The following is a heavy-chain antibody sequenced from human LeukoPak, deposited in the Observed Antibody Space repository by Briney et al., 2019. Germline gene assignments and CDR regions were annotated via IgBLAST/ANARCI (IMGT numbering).Heavy chain of an antibody. CDR1: GGSISSYY. J-gene: IGHJ3*02. CDR3: ARVGAVAAPHNGAFDI. CDR2: IYYSGST. V-gene: IGHV4-59*01. D-gene: IGHD6-19*01. Sequence: SETLSLTCTVSGGSISSYYWSWIRQPPGKGLEWIGYIYYSGSTNYNPSLKSRVTISVDTSKNQFSLKLSAVTAADTAVYYCARVGAVAAPHNGAFDIWGQGTMVTVSS.